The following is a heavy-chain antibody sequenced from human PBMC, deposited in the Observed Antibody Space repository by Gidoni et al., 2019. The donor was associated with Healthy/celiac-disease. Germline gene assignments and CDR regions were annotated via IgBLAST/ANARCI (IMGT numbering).Heavy chain of an antibody. CDR1: GGSISRGGYY. V-gene: IGHV4-31*03. D-gene: IGHD6-13*01. CDR2: IYYIGST. J-gene: IGHJ5*02. Sequence: QVQLQESGPGLVKPSQTLSLTCTVSGGSISRGGYYWSWIRQHPGKGLEWIGYIYYIGSTYYNPSLKSRVTISVDTSKNQFSLKLSSVTAADTAVYYCARATLYSSSWEPFYNWFDPWGQGTLVTVSS. CDR3: ARATLYSSSWEPFYNWFDP.